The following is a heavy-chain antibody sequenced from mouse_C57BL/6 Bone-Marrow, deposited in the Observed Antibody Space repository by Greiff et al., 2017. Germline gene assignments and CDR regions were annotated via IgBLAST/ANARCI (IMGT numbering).Heavy chain of an antibody. CDR2: IWSGGST. J-gene: IGHJ3*01. V-gene: IGHV2-2*01. D-gene: IGHD1-1*01. Sequence: VKLVESGPGLVQPSQSLSITCTVSGFSLTSYGVHWVRQSPGKGLEWLGVIWSGGSTDYNAAFISRLSISKDNSKSQVFFKMNSLQADDTAIYYCARKGYYGLEFFAYWGQGTLVTVSA. CDR1: GFSLTSYG. CDR3: ARKGYYGLEFFAY.